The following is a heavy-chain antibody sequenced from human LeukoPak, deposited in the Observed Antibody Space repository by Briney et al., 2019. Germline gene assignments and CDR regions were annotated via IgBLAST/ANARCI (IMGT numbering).Heavy chain of an antibody. CDR1: GYTLTELS. V-gene: IGHV1-24*01. J-gene: IGHJ4*02. D-gene: IGHD3-10*01. CDR3: ATLNGSGSYFLN. CDR2: FDHEDGET. Sequence: ASVKVSCKVSGYTLTELSMHWVRQAPGKGLEWMGGFDHEDGETNYAQKFQGRVTMTEDTSTDTAYMELSSLRSEDTAVYYCATLNGSGSYFLNWGQGTLVTVSS.